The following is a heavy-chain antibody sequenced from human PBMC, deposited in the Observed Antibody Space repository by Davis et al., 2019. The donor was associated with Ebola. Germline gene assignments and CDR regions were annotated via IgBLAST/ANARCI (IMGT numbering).Heavy chain of an antibody. D-gene: IGHD4-17*01. CDR2: ISSSSSTI. V-gene: IGHV3-48*02. CDR3: ARVNPVTTAYYFDY. Sequence: GESLKISCAASGFTFSSYSMNWVRQAPGKGLEWVSYISSSSSTIYYADSVKGRFTISRDNAKNSLYLQMNSLRDEDTAVYYCARVNPVTTAYYFDYWGQGTLVTVSS. CDR1: GFTFSSYS. J-gene: IGHJ4*02.